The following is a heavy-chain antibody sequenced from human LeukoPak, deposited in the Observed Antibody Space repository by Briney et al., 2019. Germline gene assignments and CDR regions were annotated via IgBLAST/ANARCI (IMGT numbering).Heavy chain of an antibody. Sequence: SETLSLTCTVSGGSISSGGYYWSWIRQHPGKGLEWIGYIYYSGSTYYNPSLKSRVTISIDTSKNQFSLKLSSVTAADTAVYYCARYYYGSGSYYPEFDYWGQGALVTVSS. V-gene: IGHV4-31*03. CDR2: IYYSGST. D-gene: IGHD3-10*01. J-gene: IGHJ4*02. CDR3: ARYYYGSGSYYPEFDY. CDR1: GGSISSGGYY.